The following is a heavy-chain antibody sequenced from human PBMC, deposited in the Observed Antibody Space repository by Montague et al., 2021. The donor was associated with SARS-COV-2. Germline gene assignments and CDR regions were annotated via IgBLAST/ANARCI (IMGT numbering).Heavy chain of an antibody. CDR1: GDSISNYY. CDR2: IYYSGGT. D-gene: IGHD3-9*01. V-gene: IGHV4-59*08. J-gene: IGHJ4*02. CDR3: ARLPYILPGYAYFDF. Sequence: SETLSLTCTVSGDSISNYYWSWIRRPPGKGPEWLGYIYYSGGTNYNPSLKSRVTISVDTSKNQFSLRLSSVTAADTAVYYCARLPYILPGYAYFDFWGQGSLVIVSS.